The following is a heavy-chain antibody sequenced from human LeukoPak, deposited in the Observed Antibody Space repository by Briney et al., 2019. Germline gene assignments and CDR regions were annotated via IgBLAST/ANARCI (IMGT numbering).Heavy chain of an antibody. CDR3: ARLYSRSPNFDY. Sequence: SETLSLTCTVSGGSISSSSYYWGWIRQPPGKGLEWIGSIYYSGFIYYNPSLKSRVTISVDTSKNQFSLKLSSVTAADTAVYYCARLYSRSPNFDYWGQGTLVTVSS. J-gene: IGHJ4*02. D-gene: IGHD1-26*01. CDR1: GGSISSSSYY. V-gene: IGHV4-39*01. CDR2: IYYSGFI.